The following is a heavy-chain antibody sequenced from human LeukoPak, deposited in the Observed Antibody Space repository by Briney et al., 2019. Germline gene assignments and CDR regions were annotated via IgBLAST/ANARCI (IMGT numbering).Heavy chain of an antibody. V-gene: IGHV4-39*01. J-gene: IGHJ5*02. CDR2: ISYSGST. CDR1: GGSISGYNYY. CDR3: GSLGYCSSTSCHLSWFDP. Sequence: SETLSLTCTVSGGSISGYNYYWGWIRQPPGKGLEWIGSISYSGSTYYNPSLKSRVIISVDTSKNQFSLKVNSVTAADTAVYYCGSLGYCSSTSCHLSWFDPWGQGTLVAVSS. D-gene: IGHD2-2*01.